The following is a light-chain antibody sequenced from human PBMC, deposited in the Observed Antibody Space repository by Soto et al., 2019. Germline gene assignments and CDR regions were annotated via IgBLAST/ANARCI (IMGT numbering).Light chain of an antibody. CDR1: TSNIGSKT. J-gene: IGLJ1*01. CDR3: AKWDDSLNGLYV. Sequence: QSVLTQPPSASGTPGQSVTISCSGSTSNIGSKTVSWYQQVPGAAPKLLIYSTNQWPSGVPDRFSGSKSGTSASLTISGLQSEDEADYHCAKWDDSLNGLYVFGPGTKVTVL. CDR2: STN. V-gene: IGLV1-44*01.